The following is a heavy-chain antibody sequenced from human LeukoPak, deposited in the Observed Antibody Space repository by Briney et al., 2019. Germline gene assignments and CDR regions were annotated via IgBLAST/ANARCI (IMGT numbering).Heavy chain of an antibody. CDR3: AKDFGGITMVRGNFDY. Sequence: PGGSLRLSCEASGFTVSSFEINWVRQAPGKGREWVSYISSSSSYIYDADSVRGRFTISRDNSKNTLYLQMNSLRAEDTAVYYCAKDFGGITMVRGNFDYWGQGTLVTVSS. V-gene: IGHV3-21*05. CDR2: ISSSSSYI. D-gene: IGHD3-10*01. CDR1: GFTVSSFE. J-gene: IGHJ4*02.